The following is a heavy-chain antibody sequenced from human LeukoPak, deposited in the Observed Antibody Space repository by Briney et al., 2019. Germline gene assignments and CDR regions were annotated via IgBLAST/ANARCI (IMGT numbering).Heavy chain of an antibody. J-gene: IGHJ4*02. Sequence: RPGGSLRLSCAASGFTFSTYAMTWVRQAPGKRLEWVSAISGSGVSTYYADSVKGRFTISRDNSKNTLYLQMNSLRADDTAVYYCAKDAMIVVPAAYYFDYWGQGTLVTVSS. CDR1: GFTFSTYA. D-gene: IGHD3-22*01. V-gene: IGHV3-23*01. CDR3: AKDAMIVVPAAYYFDY. CDR2: ISGSGVST.